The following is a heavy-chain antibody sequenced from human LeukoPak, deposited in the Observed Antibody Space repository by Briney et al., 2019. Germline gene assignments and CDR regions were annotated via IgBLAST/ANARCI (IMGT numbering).Heavy chain of an antibody. CDR1: GFTFGNYW. V-gene: IGHV3-7*01. J-gene: IGHJ4*02. CDR2: IKQDESER. D-gene: IGHD2-2*01. Sequence: GGSLRLSCAASGFTFGNYWMSWVRQAPGKGLEWVANIKQDESERYYVDSVRGRFTISRDNAKRSLYLRMDSLRAEDTAMYFCTRVVDSSSSRYQAMPYWGQGTLVTVSS. CDR3: TRVVDSSSSRYQAMPY.